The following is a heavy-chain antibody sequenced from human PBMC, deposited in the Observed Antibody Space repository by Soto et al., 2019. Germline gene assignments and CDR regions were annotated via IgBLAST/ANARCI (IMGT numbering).Heavy chain of an antibody. D-gene: IGHD2-8*02. CDR3: VRYPGGSGGGLWLSFYYGVNF. V-gene: IGHV4-38-2*01. CDR2: MYHAGTT. J-gene: IGHJ6*04. CDR1: GYAIGTGYY. Sequence: SETLSLTCVVSGYAIGTGYYWGWVRQPPGKGLEWLGSMYHAGTTYFNPSLKNRLTLSVDTPKNQFSLRLSSVTAADTAVYYCVRYPGGSGGGLWLSFYYGVNFWCEGTTVTVSS.